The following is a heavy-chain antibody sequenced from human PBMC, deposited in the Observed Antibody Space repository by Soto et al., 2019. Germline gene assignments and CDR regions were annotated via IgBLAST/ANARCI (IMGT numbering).Heavy chain of an antibody. Sequence: SETLSLTCTVSGGSVSSGSYYWSWIRQPPGKGLEWIGYIYYSGSTNYNPSLKSRVTISVDTSKNQFSLKLSSVTAADTAIYYCANVHRTYDTSDFYHGDYWGQGTMVTAYS. CDR3: ANVHRTYDTSDFYHGDY. CDR1: GGSVSSGSYY. D-gene: IGHD3-22*01. V-gene: IGHV4-61*01. J-gene: IGHJ4*02. CDR2: IYYSGST.